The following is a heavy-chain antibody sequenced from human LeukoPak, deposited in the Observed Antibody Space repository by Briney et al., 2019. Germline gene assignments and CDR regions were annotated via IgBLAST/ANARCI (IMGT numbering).Heavy chain of an antibody. CDR1: GFTFGNFW. J-gene: IGHJ3*02. D-gene: IGHD6-13*01. Sequence: PGGSLRLSCAASGFTFGNFWMSWVRQAPGKGLEWVASIKRDGSEKYYVDSVKGRFTISRDNAKNSLYLQMNSLRAEDTAVYHCVREASGGTKGVSGTFDIWGQGTLVTVSS. CDR3: VREASGGTKGVSGTFDI. V-gene: IGHV3-7*01. CDR2: IKRDGSEK.